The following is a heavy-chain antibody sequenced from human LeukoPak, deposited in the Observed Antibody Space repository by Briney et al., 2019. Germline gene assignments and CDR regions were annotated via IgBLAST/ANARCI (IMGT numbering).Heavy chain of an antibody. Sequence: PVGSLRLSCAASGFTFSNAWMSWVRQGLGKGLEWVGHIKSKTAGGTTDYAAPVKGRFTISRDDSKNTLYLQMNSLKTEDTAVYYCTTVWRYWGQGTLVTVSS. CDR3: TTVWRY. V-gene: IGHV3-15*01. CDR2: IKSKTAGGTT. D-gene: IGHD3-16*01. J-gene: IGHJ4*02. CDR1: GFTFSNAW.